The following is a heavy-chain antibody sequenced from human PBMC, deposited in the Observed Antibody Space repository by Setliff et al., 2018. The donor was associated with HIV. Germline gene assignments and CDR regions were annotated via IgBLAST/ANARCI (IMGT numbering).Heavy chain of an antibody. Sequence: SETLSLTCAFSGSSFSSVYHWAWIRQPPGKGLECIGTIFHSGGTYYNPSLKSRVTISVGTSKHQFSLRLSSVTAADTAVYYCARLYYYGSGNYNDAFDIWGRGTMVTVSS. V-gene: IGHV4-38-2*01. CDR3: ARLYYYGSGNYNDAFDI. CDR1: GSSFSSVYH. D-gene: IGHD3-10*01. CDR2: IFHSGGT. J-gene: IGHJ3*02.